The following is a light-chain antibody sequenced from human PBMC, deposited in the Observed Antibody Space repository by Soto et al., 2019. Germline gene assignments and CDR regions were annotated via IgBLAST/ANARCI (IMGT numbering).Light chain of an antibody. CDR1: QSVSSSY. CDR2: SAS. V-gene: IGKV3-20*01. Sequence: EIVLTQSPGTLSLSPGERDTLSCRASQSVSSSYLAWYQQKPGQAPRLLIYSASSRATGIPDRFSGSGSGTDFTLTISRLEPEDFAVYYCQQYGSSQTFGQGTKV. J-gene: IGKJ1*01. CDR3: QQYGSSQT.